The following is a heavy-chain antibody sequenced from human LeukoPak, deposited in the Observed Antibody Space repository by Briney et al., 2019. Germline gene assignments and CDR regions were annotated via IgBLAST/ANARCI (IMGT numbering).Heavy chain of an antibody. D-gene: IGHD5/OR15-5a*01. CDR1: GFTFSSYG. Sequence: GGSLRLSCAASGFTFSSYGMHWVRQAPGKGLEWVAVIWYDGSNKYYADSVEGRFTISRDNSKNTLYLQMNSLRAEDTALYYCPRDPTHLYGYHAQYFAYWGQGTLVTVSS. J-gene: IGHJ4*02. CDR3: PRDPTHLYGYHAQYFAY. CDR2: IWYDGSNK. V-gene: IGHV3-33*01.